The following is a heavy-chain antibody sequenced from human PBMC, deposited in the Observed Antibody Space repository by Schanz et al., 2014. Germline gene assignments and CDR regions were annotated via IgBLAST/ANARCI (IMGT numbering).Heavy chain of an antibody. Sequence: VQLVESGGGLVQPGGSLRLSCAASGFTFNSYAMTWVRQAPGKGLEWVALISNDGSIKYYADSVEGRFTISRDNSRNTLYLQMNSLSADDTAVFYCAKGMGYCSGGTCYDYYYYGLDVWGQGTTVTVSS. CDR3: AKGMGYCSGGTCYDYYYYGLDV. J-gene: IGHJ6*02. CDR1: GFTFNSYA. D-gene: IGHD2-15*01. CDR2: ISNDGSIK. V-gene: IGHV3-30-3*01.